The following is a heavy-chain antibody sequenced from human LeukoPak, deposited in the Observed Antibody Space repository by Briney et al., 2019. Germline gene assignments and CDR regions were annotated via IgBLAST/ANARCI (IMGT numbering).Heavy chain of an antibody. CDR2: ISGSGGST. Sequence: PGGSLRLSCAASGFTSSSYAMSWVRQAPGKGLEWVSAISGSGGSTYYADSVKGRFTISRDNSKNTLYLQMNSLRAEDTAAYYCAKDQKVYDSSGYYTYFDYWGQGTLVTVSS. J-gene: IGHJ4*02. CDR1: GFTSSSYA. V-gene: IGHV3-23*01. CDR3: AKDQKVYDSSGYYTYFDY. D-gene: IGHD3-22*01.